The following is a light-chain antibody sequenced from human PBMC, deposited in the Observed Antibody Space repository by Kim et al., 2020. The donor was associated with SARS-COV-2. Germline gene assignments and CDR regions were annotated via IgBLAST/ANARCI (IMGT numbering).Light chain of an antibody. J-gene: IGKJ4*01. V-gene: IGKV3-11*01. CDR2: DAA. CDR3: QQRGNWPPALT. CDR1: HKIDIS. Sequence: PGDSATLSCRAMHKIDISLAWYQQTPGQAPRLLIYDAAIRAAGIPDRFSASGSGTDFTLTIGSLAPEDVAVYYCQQRGNWPPALTFGGGTKVDIK.